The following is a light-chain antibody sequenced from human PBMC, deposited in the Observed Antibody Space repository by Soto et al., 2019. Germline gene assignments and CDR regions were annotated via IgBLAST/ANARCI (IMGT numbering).Light chain of an antibody. J-gene: IGKJ5*01. CDR2: YTS. Sequence: EIVLTQSPATLSLSPGERATLSCRASQSVSSYLAWYQQKPGQAPRLLIYYTSNRATGIPPRFSGSGSGTDFTLTISSLEPEDSAVYYCQQRHMWPITFGQGTRLEIK. CDR3: QQRHMWPIT. V-gene: IGKV3-11*01. CDR1: QSVSSY.